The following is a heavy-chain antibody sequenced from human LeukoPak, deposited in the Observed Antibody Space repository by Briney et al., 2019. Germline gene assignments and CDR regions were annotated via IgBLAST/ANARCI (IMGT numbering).Heavy chain of an antibody. Sequence: GASVKVSCKASGGTFSSYAISWVRQAPGQGLEWMGGIIPIFGTANYAQKFQGRVTITADESTSTAYMELSSLRSEDTAVYYCARQAVAGYDAFDIWGQGTMVTVSS. CDR3: ARQAVAGYDAFDI. V-gene: IGHV1-69*13. CDR1: GGTFSSYA. CDR2: IIPIFGTA. D-gene: IGHD6-19*01. J-gene: IGHJ3*02.